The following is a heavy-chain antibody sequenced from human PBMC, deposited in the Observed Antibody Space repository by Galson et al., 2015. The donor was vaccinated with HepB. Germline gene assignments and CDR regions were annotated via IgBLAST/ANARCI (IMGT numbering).Heavy chain of an antibody. D-gene: IGHD2-2*01. CDR1: GDSVSSNSAA. V-gene: IGHV6-1*01. CDR2: TYYRSKWSN. Sequence: CAISGDSVSSNSAAWNWIRQSPSRGLEWLGRTYYRSKWSNDYTVSVKSRITTNPDTSKNQFSLQLNSVTPEDTAVYYCARGGEGYCRTTSCAFDSWGQGTLVTVSS. CDR3: ARGGEGYCRTTSCAFDS. J-gene: IGHJ4*02.